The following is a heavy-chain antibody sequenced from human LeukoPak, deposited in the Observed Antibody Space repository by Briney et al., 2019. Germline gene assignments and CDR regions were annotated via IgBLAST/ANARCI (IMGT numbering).Heavy chain of an antibody. V-gene: IGHV1-69*05. CDR1: GGTFSSYA. D-gene: IGHD3-22*01. CDR3: ARAQDSSGYDAFDI. Sequence: SVKVSCKASGGTFSSYAISWVRQAPGQGLEWMGGIIPIFGTANYAQKFQGRVAITTDESTSTAYMELSSLRSEDTAVYYCARAQDSSGYDAFDIWGQGTMVTVSS. CDR2: IIPIFGTA. J-gene: IGHJ3*02.